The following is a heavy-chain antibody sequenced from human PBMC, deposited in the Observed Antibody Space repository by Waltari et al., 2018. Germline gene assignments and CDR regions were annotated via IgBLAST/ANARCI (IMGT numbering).Heavy chain of an antibody. Sequence: EEQLVESGGGLVQPGDSLRLSCAASGFTFSSFWMNWVRQAPGKGQLGVSRSSTDGRDTTYAESVKSRFTISRDNARNTLYLQMNRLRAEDTAVYFCARVSRRTYRSPVPGRHYYYGMDVWGQGTTVTVSS. V-gene: IGHV3-74*03. J-gene: IGHJ6*02. D-gene: IGHD1-1*01. CDR3: ARVSRRTYRSPVPGRHYYYGMDV. CDR2: SSTDGRDT. CDR1: GFTFSSFW.